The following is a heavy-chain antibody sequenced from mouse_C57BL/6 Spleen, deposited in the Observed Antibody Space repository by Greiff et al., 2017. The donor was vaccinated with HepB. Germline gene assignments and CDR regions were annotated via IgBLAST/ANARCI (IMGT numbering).Heavy chain of an antibody. V-gene: IGHV2-5*01. CDR1: GFSLTSYG. CDR2: IWRGGST. J-gene: IGHJ2*01. D-gene: IGHD2-1*01. Sequence: QVQLQQSGPGLVQPSQSLSITCTVSGFSLTSYGVHWVRQSPGKGLEWLGVIWRGGSTDYNAAFMSRLSITKDNSKSQVFFKMNSLQADDTAIYYCAKKGYGNGGYFDYWGQGTTLTVSS. CDR3: AKKGYGNGGYFDY.